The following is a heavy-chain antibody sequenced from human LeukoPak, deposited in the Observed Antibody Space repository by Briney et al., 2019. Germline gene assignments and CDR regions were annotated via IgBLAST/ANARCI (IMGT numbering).Heavy chain of an antibody. CDR2: IHYSGST. Sequence: ASETLSLTCTVSGGSISRSSYYWGWIRQPPGKGLEWIGSIHYSGSTYYNPSLKSRITIFVDTSKNQFFLKLSSVTAADTAVYYCARLGGYSYGYIDYWGQGTLVTVSS. J-gene: IGHJ4*02. D-gene: IGHD5-18*01. CDR1: GGSISRSSYY. V-gene: IGHV4-39*01. CDR3: ARLGGYSYGYIDY.